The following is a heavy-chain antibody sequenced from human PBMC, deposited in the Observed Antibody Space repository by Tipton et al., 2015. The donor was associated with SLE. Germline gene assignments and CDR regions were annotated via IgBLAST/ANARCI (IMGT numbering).Heavy chain of an antibody. V-gene: IGHV4-34*01. J-gene: IGHJ4*02. CDR3: ARQSSSWYDRDNYFDY. Sequence: TLSLTCAVYGGSFSGYYWSWIRQPPGKGLEWIGEINHSGSTNYNPSLKSRVTISVDTSKNQFSLKLSSVTAADTTVYYCARQSSSWYDRDNYFDYWGQGTLVTVSS. D-gene: IGHD6-13*01. CDR1: GGSFSGYY. CDR2: INHSGST.